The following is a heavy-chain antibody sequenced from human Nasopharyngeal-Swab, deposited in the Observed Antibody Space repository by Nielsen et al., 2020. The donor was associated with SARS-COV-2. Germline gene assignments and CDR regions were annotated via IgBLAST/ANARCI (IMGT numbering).Heavy chain of an antibody. D-gene: IGHD2-15*01. Sequence: SVKVSCKASGGTFSSYAISWVRQAPGQGLEWMGGIIPIFGTAIYAQKFQGRVTMTEDTSTDTAYMELSSLRSEDTAVYYCATDFAVVVAATLGYWGQGTLVTVSS. J-gene: IGHJ4*02. V-gene: IGHV1-69*06. CDR1: GGTFSSYA. CDR2: IIPIFGTA. CDR3: ATDFAVVVAATLGY.